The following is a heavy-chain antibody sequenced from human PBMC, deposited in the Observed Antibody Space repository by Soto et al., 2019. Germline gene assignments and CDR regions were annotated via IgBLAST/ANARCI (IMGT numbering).Heavy chain of an antibody. Sequence: QVQLVQSGAAVKKPGASVKVSCKASGYTFTSYGISWVRQAPGQGLEWMGWISAYNGNTNYAQKLQGRVTMTTDTATSTADMELRRLRSVDTAVYYCAREGPGIAVAGSVVNFQHWGQGTLVTVSS. D-gene: IGHD6-19*01. V-gene: IGHV1-18*01. J-gene: IGHJ1*01. CDR3: AREGPGIAVAGSVVNFQH. CDR2: ISAYNGNT. CDR1: GYTFTSYG.